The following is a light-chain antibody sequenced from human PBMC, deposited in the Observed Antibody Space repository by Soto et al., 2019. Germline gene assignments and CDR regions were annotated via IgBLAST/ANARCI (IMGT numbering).Light chain of an antibody. Sequence: EIVLTQSPGTLSLSPGERATLSCRASQTVSNNYLAWYQQKPGQAPRLLIYLAYTRATGIPDRFSGIGSGTDFTLTISRLEPEDFAVYYCQQNSRPPRTFGQGTSLEIK. CDR2: LAY. J-gene: IGKJ2*01. CDR1: QTVSNNY. V-gene: IGKV3-20*01. CDR3: QQNSRPPRT.